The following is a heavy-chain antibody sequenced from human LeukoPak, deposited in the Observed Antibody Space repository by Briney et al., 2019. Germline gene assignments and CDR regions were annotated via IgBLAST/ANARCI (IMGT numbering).Heavy chain of an antibody. D-gene: IGHD2-2*01. CDR1: GGTLSNYI. J-gene: IGHJ4*02. Sequence: ASVKVSCKTSGGTLSNYILSWVRQAPGQGLEWMGWISAYNGNTNYAQKLQGRVTMTTDTSTSTAYMELRSLRSDDTAVYYCARDRTLYCSSTSCYFDYWGQGTLVTVSS. CDR3: ARDRTLYCSSTSCYFDY. V-gene: IGHV1-18*01. CDR2: ISAYNGNT.